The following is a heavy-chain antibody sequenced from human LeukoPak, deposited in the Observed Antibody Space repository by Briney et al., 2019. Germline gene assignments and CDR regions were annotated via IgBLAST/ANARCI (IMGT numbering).Heavy chain of an antibody. CDR2: IYYSGST. J-gene: IGHJ6*02. D-gene: IGHD3-10*01. V-gene: IGHV4-59*12. Sequence: SETLSLTCTVSGGSISSYYWSWIRQPPGKGLEWIGYIYYSGSTNYNPSLKSRVTISVDTSKNQFSLKLSSVTAADTAVYYCARDHLWFGELSFYYYYGMDVWGQGTTVTVSS. CDR1: GGSISSYY. CDR3: ARDHLWFGELSFYYYYGMDV.